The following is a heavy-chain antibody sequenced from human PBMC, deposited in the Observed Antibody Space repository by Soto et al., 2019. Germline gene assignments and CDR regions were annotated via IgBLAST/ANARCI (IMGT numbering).Heavy chain of an antibody. CDR3: ARSIVVVTALDY. J-gene: IGHJ4*02. D-gene: IGHD2-21*02. CDR1: GYTFTSYA. Sequence: QVQLVQSGAEEKKPGASVKVSCKASGYTFTSYAMHWVRQAPGQRLEWMGWINAGNGNTKYSQKFQGRVTITRDTSESTAYMELSILRSEDTAVYYCARSIVVVTALDYWGQGTLVTVSS. CDR2: INAGNGNT. V-gene: IGHV1-3*05.